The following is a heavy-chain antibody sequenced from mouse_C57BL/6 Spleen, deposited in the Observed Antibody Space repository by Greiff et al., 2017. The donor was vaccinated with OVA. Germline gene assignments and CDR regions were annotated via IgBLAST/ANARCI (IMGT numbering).Heavy chain of an antibody. CDR3: ARSRTGSYAMDY. CDR2: IDPSDSET. J-gene: IGHJ4*01. Sequence: QVQLQQPGAELVRPGSSVKLSCKASGYTFTSYWMHWVKQRPIQGLEWIGNIDPSDSETHYNQKFKDKATLTVDKSSSTAYMQLSSLTSEDSAVYYCARSRTGSYAMDYWGQGTSVTVSS. V-gene: IGHV1-52*01. CDR1: GYTFTSYW. D-gene: IGHD4-1*01.